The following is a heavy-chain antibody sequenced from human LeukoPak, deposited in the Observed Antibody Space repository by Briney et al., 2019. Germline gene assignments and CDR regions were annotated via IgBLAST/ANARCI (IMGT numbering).Heavy chain of an antibody. CDR1: GGSISSYY. CDR2: IYYSGST. V-gene: IGHV4-59*08. J-gene: IGHJ4*02. D-gene: IGHD6-25*01. Sequence: SETLSLTCTVSGGSISSYYWSWIRQPPGKGLEWIGYIYYSGSTNYNPSLRSRVTISVDTSKNQFSLKLSSVTAADTAVYYCARLPAYWGQGTLVTVSS. CDR3: ARLPAY.